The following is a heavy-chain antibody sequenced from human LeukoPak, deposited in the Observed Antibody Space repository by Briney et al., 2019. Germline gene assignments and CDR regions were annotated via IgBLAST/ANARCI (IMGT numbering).Heavy chain of an antibody. Sequence: GGSLRLSCAASGFTVSSLAMHWVRQAPGKGLEWVSSSGTRSGTKYYADSVKGRFTISRDSAMNSVSLQINSLRAEDTALYYCARDRLGPSFSVSHFDLWGQGTLVTVSS. CDR3: ARDRLGPSFSVSHFDL. CDR2: SGTRSGTK. V-gene: IGHV3-21*04. D-gene: IGHD3-3*02. CDR1: GFTVSSLA. J-gene: IGHJ4*02.